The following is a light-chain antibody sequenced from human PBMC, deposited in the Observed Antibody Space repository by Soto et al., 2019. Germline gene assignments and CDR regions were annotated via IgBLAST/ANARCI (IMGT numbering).Light chain of an antibody. CDR2: GAS. J-gene: IGKJ1*01. CDR1: QSVSSSY. Sequence: EIVLTQSPGTLSLSPGERATLSCRASQSVSSSYLAWYQQKPGQAPRLLIYGASSRATGIPDRFSGSVSGTDFTLSISRLESKDFAVYYCQQYLTSPKTFGQGTKV. V-gene: IGKV3-20*01. CDR3: QQYLTSPKT.